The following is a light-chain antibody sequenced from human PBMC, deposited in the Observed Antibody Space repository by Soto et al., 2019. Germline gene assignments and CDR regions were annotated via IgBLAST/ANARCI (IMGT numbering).Light chain of an antibody. J-gene: IGKJ4*01. CDR3: QQRSNWPPLT. Sequence: EIVLTQSPATLSLSPGERATLSCRASQSVNNYLAWHQQKPGQAPRLLIYDASNRATGIPARFSGSGSGTDFTLTISSLEPEDFAVYYCQQRSNWPPLTFGGGTKVEIK. CDR2: DAS. V-gene: IGKV3-11*01. CDR1: QSVNNY.